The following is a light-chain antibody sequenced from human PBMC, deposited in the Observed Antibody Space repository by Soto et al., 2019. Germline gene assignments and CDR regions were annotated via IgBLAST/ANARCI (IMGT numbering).Light chain of an antibody. J-gene: IGLJ2*01. Sequence: QAVVTQPPSVSGAPGQRVTISCTGSSSNIGAGYDVHWYQQLPGTAPKLLIYGNSNRPSGVPDRFSGSKSGTSASLAITGLQAEDEADYYCQSYDGSLNGVVFGGGTKLTAL. CDR3: QSYDGSLNGVV. CDR2: GNS. V-gene: IGLV1-40*01. CDR1: SSNIGAGYD.